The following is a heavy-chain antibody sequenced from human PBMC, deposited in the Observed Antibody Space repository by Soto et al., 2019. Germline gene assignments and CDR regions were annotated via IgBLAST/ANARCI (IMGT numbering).Heavy chain of an antibody. CDR2: IKCDGSEK. CDR1: GFTFSSYG. J-gene: IGHJ3*02. Sequence: GGSLRLSCAASGFTFSSYGMHWVCQAPEKXQEWVADIKCDGSEKYYVDSVKGRLTISRDNAKNSLYLQVNSLRAEDMTVYYCVRGRRRDGYNMDDAFDIWGQGTMVTVSS. CDR3: VRGRRRDGYNMDDAFDI. V-gene: IGHV3-7*03. D-gene: IGHD5-12*01.